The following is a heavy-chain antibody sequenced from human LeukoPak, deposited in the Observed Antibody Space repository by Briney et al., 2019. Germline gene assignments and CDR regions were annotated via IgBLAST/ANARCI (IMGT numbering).Heavy chain of an antibody. V-gene: IGHV4-39*07. CDR1: GGSISSSSYY. CDR3: ARYGSSSLRAGYYYYMDV. J-gene: IGHJ6*03. Sequence: PSETLSLTCTVSGGSISSSSYYWGWIRQPPGKGLEWIGSIYYSGSTYYNPSLKSRVTIPVDTSKNQFSLKLSSVTAADTAVYYCARYGSSSLRAGYYYYMDVWGKGTTVTVSS. D-gene: IGHD6-6*01. CDR2: IYYSGST.